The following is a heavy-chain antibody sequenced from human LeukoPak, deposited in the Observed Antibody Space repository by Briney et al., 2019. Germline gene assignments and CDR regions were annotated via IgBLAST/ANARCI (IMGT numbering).Heavy chain of an antibody. V-gene: IGHV3-23*01. CDR2: ISGGGGST. D-gene: IGHD3-10*01. CDR1: GFTFSSYA. Sequence: GGSLRLSCAVSGFTFSSYAMSWVRQAPGKGLEWVSAISGGGGSTYYADSVKGRFTISRDNSKNTLYLQMNSLGAEDTAVYYCAKGLYYGSGGDYWGQGTLVTVSS. J-gene: IGHJ4*02. CDR3: AKGLYYGSGGDY.